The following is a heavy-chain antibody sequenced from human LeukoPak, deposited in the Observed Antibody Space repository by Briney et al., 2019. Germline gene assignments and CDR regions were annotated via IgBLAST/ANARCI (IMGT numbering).Heavy chain of an antibody. V-gene: IGHV4-39*01. CDR1: GVSISSSSYY. J-gene: IGHJ4*02. Sequence: SETLSLTCTVSGVSISSSSYYWGWIRQPPGKGLEWIGSTYYSGSAYYNPSLKSRVTISVDTSKNQFSLKLSSVTAADTAVYYCARHSYFDYWGQGTLVTVSS. CDR2: TYYSGSA. CDR3: ARHSYFDY.